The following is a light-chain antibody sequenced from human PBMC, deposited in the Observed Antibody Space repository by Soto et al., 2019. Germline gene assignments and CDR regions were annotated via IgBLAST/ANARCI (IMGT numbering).Light chain of an antibody. CDR2: GAS. V-gene: IGKV3-20*01. Sequence: EIVLTQSPGTLSLSPGERATLSCRASQSVSSSYLAWYQQKPGQAPRLLIYGASSRDTGIPDRFSGSGSGTDFTLTISRLEPEDFAVYYCQQYGSSTWTFGQGTQVEIK. J-gene: IGKJ1*01. CDR3: QQYGSSTWT. CDR1: QSVSSSY.